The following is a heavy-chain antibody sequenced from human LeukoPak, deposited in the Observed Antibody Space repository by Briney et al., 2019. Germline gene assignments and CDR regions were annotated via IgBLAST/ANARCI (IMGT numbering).Heavy chain of an antibody. CDR3: ARAPFLPAAVY. D-gene: IGHD2-2*01. CDR2: IYSGGST. J-gene: IGHJ4*02. Sequence: GGSLRLSCAASGFTVSSNYMSWVRQAPGKGLEWVSVIYSGGSTYYADSVKGRFTISRDNSKNTLYLQMNSLRAEDTAVYYCARAPFLPAAVYWGQGTLVTVSS. CDR1: GFTVSSNY. V-gene: IGHV3-53*01.